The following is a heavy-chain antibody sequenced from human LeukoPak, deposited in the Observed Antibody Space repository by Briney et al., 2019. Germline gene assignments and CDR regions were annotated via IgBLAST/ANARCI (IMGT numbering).Heavy chain of an antibody. J-gene: IGHJ3*02. V-gene: IGHV3-23*01. CDR1: A. Sequence: AMSWVRQAPGKGLEWVSAISGSGGSTYYADSVKGRFTIPRDNSKNTLYLQMNSLRAEDTAVYYCALIPDAFDIWGQGTMVTVSS. CDR2: ISGSGGST. CDR3: ALIPDAFDI.